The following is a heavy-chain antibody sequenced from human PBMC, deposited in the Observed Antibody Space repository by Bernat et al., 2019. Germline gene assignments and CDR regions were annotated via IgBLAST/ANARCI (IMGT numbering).Heavy chain of an antibody. CDR2: INAGNGNT. J-gene: IGHJ3*02. V-gene: IGHV1-3*01. Sequence: QVQLVQSGAEVKKPGASVKVSCKASGYTFTSYAMHWVRQAPGQRLEWMGWINAGNGNTKYSQKFQGSVTITRDTSASTAYMELSSLRSEATAVYYCERGDSSGHDAFDIWGQGTMVTVSS. CDR1: GYTFTSYA. D-gene: IGHD3-22*01. CDR3: ERGDSSGHDAFDI.